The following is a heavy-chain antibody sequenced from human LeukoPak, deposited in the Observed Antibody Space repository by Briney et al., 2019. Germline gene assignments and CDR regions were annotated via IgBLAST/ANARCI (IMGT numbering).Heavy chain of an antibody. V-gene: IGHV4-61*02. J-gene: IGHJ3*02. CDR1: GGSISSGSYY. CDR2: IYTSGST. CDR3: ARAGFWSAHGAFDI. Sequence: PSQTLSLTCTVSGGSISSGSYYWSWIRQPAGKGLEWIGRIYTSGSTNYNPSLKSRVTISVDTSKNQFSLKLSSVTAADTAVYYCARAGFWSAHGAFDIWGQGTMVTVSS. D-gene: IGHD3-3*01.